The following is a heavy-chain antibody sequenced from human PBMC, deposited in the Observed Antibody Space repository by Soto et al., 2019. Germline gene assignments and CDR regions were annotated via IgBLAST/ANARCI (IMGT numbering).Heavy chain of an antibody. J-gene: IGHJ6*02. CDR2: INSDGSST. Sequence: GGSLRLSCAASGFTFSSYWMHWVRQAPGKGLVWVSRINSDGSSTSYADSVKGRFTISRDNAKNTLYLQMNSLRAEDTAVYYCASNHPIAAAGTYYYYYGMDVWGQGTTVTVSS. V-gene: IGHV3-74*01. CDR1: GFTFSSYW. D-gene: IGHD6-13*01. CDR3: ASNHPIAAAGTYYYYYGMDV.